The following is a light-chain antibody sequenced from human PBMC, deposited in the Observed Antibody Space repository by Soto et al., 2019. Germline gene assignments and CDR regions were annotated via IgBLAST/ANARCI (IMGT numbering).Light chain of an antibody. CDR1: QSVSSSY. V-gene: IGKV3-20*01. J-gene: IGKJ3*01. CDR3: QQYGSSPPRFT. Sequence: EIVLTQSPGTLSLSPGERATLSCRASQSVSSSYLAWYQQKPGQAPRLLIYGASSRATGIPDRFSGSGSGTNFPLTHSRLEPEDFAVYYCQQYGSSPPRFTFGPGTKVDIK. CDR2: GAS.